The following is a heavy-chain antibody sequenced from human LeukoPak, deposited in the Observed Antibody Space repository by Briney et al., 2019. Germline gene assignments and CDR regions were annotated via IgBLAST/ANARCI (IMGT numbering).Heavy chain of an antibody. CDR3: TSGWMGNTSGYYTLDY. V-gene: IGHV4-59*01. Sequence: SETLSLTCTVSGDSISSYYLSWIRQPPGKGLEWIGYIYYTRSTKYNPSLKSRVTISIDMSKKQFSLKLSSVTAADTAVYYCTSGWMGNTSGYYTLDYWGQGTLVTVSS. CDR2: IYYTRST. CDR1: GDSISSYY. J-gene: IGHJ4*02. D-gene: IGHD3-3*01.